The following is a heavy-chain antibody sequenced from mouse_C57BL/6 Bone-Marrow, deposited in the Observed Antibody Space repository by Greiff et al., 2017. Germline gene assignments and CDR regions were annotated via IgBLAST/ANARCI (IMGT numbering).Heavy chain of an antibody. CDR2: INPNNGGT. D-gene: IGHD2-4*01. J-gene: IGHJ3*01. CDR3: AMFDYALAY. Sequence: EVKLVESGPELVKPGASVKMSCKASGYTFTDYNMHWVKQSHGKSLEWIGYINPNNGGTSYNQKFKGKATLTVNKSSSTAYMELRSLTSEDSAVYYCAMFDYALAYWGQGTLVTVSA. V-gene: IGHV1-22*01. CDR1: GYTFTDYN.